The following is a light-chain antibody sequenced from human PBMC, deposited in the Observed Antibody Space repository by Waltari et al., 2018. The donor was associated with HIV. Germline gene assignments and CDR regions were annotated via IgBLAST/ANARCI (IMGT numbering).Light chain of an antibody. CDR3: QSYDSTGV. CDR1: SSNIGAGYD. CDR2: GNS. Sequence: QSVLTQPPSVSGAPGQRVTISCTGSSSNIGAGYDVHWYQQLPGTAPKLLIYGNSKRPAGVPYRFSGSKSGTSASLAITGLQAEDEADYYCQSYDSTGVFGGGTKLTVL. J-gene: IGLJ3*02. V-gene: IGLV1-40*01.